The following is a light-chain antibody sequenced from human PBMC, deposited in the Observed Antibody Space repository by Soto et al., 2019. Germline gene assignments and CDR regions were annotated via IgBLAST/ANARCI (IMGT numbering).Light chain of an antibody. V-gene: IGLV2-14*01. CDR2: DVS. CDR1: SSDVGCYDF. CDR3: TSYTRSAIGV. Sequence: QSALTQPASVSVSPGQSITISCTGTSSDVGCYDFVSWYQQRPGKAPKLIIYDVSNRPSGVSNRFSGSKSGNTASLTISGLQAEDDADYYCTSYTRSAIGVFGGGTTLTVL. J-gene: IGLJ3*02.